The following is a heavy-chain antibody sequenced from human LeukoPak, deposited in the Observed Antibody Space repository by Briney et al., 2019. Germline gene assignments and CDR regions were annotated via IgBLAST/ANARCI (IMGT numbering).Heavy chain of an antibody. CDR2: SIPILGIA. V-gene: IGHV1-69*04. CDR1: GGTFSSYA. D-gene: IGHD3-22*01. J-gene: IGHJ4*02. Sequence: SVKVSCKASGGTFSSYAISWVRQAPGQGLEWMGRSIPILGIANYAQKFQGRVTITADKSTSTAYMELSSLRSEDTAVYYCARGGGGVYYDSSGYYYWGQGTLVTVSS. CDR3: ARGGGGVYYDSSGYYY.